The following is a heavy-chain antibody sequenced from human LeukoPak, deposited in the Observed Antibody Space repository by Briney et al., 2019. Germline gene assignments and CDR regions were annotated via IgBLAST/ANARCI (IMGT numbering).Heavy chain of an antibody. CDR1: GFTFSSYW. CDR3: ARERYYDSSGIDY. CDR2: IKQDGSEK. J-gene: IGHJ4*02. D-gene: IGHD3-22*01. V-gene: IGHV3-7*03. Sequence: GGSLRLSCPASGFTFSSYWMSWVRQAPGKGLEWVANIKQDGSEKYYVDSVKGRFTISRDNAKNSLYLQMNSLRAEDTAVYYCARERYYDSSGIDYWGQGTLVTVSS.